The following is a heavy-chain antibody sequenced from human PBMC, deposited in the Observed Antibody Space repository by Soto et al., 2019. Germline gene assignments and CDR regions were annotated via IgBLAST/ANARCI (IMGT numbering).Heavy chain of an antibody. CDR3: AREYYDFWSDIWSYYGMDV. V-gene: IGHV4-59*01. J-gene: IGHJ6*02. D-gene: IGHD3-3*01. CDR2: IFSSGTT. CDR1: GGSISRYY. Sequence: QVQLQESGPGLVRPSETLSLTCSVSGGSISRYYWSWIRQVPGRGLEWIGNIFSSGTTNYNPSLKSRVTISVDTSKNQVSLKLNAVTAADTAVYYCAREYYDFWSDIWSYYGMDVWGHGTTVTVSS.